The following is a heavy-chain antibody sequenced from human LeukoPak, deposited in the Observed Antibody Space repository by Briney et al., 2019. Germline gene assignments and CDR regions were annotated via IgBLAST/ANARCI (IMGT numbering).Heavy chain of an antibody. D-gene: IGHD3-9*01. J-gene: IGHJ4*02. Sequence: GGPLRLSCAAFGISFSNYSMNWVRKAPGKGLEWVSLISRSSRFIYYGGSVKGRFTISRDDAKNSLYLQMNSLRAEDTAVYYCARLGLSGNDYWGQGTLVTVSS. CDR3: ARLGLSGNDY. CDR2: ISRSSRFI. V-gene: IGHV3-21*01. CDR1: GISFSNYS.